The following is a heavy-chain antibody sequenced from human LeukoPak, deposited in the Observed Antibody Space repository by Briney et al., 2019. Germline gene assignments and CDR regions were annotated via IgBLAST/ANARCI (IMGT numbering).Heavy chain of an antibody. CDR1: GGSITTSSHY. CDR3: ARNGTVGRRGWWFDP. J-gene: IGHJ5*02. CDR2: IHYAGAT. Sequence: SETLSLTCTVSGGSITTSSHYWDWIRQAPGKGLEWIGTIHYAGATSYNPSLRGRVTISVDTSKNQISLTLTSVTAADTALYYCARNGTVGRRGWWFDPWGQGTLVTVSS. D-gene: IGHD1-26*01. V-gene: IGHV4-39*01.